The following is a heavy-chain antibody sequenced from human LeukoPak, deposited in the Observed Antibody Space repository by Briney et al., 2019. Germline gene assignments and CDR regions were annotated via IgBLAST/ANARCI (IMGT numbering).Heavy chain of an antibody. Sequence: ASVKVSCKASGGTFSSYAISWVRQATGQGLEWMGWMNPNSGNTGYAQKFQGRVTMTRNTSISTAYMELSSLRSEDTAVYYCARDTDRNGMDVWGQGTTVTVSS. CDR1: GGTFSSYA. CDR3: ARDTDRNGMDV. J-gene: IGHJ6*02. CDR2: MNPNSGNT. D-gene: IGHD2-15*01. V-gene: IGHV1-8*02.